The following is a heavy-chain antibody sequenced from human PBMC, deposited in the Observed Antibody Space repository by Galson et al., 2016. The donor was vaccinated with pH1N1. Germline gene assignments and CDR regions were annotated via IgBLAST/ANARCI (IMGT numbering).Heavy chain of an antibody. Sequence: CAISGDSVSTNSAAWNWIRQSPSRGLEWLGGTYYRSKSYNDYALSVKGRITINPDTSKNQFSLQLNSVTPEDTAVYYCAEFPRDWNFPASYNCMDVWGKGTTVTGSS. CDR3: AEFPRDWNFPASYNCMDV. CDR1: GDSVSTNSAA. V-gene: IGHV6-1*01. D-gene: IGHD1-7*01. CDR2: TYYRSKSYN. J-gene: IGHJ6*03.